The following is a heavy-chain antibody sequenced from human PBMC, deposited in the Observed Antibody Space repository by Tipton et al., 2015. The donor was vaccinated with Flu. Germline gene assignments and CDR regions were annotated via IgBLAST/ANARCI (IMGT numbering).Heavy chain of an antibody. CDR2: VHYSGSS. CDR3: ARAGGYDRGYYFDS. J-gene: IGHJ4*02. D-gene: IGHD6-19*01. V-gene: IGHV4-59*02. CDR1: GGFVSSYF. Sequence: TLSLTCTVSGGFVSSYFWTWIRQAPGKGLEWIGYVHYSGSSNYSPSLKSRVTISLDASKNQFSLQLTSVTAADTAIYFCARAGGYDRGYYFDSCGQGTLVTVSS.